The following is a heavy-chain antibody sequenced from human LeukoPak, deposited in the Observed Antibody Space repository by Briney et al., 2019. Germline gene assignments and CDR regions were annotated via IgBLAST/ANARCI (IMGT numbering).Heavy chain of an antibody. CDR3: ARHKHYDILTGYYPGPVFDY. CDR2: IYYSGST. V-gene: IGHV4-59*08. D-gene: IGHD3-9*01. J-gene: IGHJ4*02. Sequence: SETLPLTCTVSGGSISSYYWSWIRQPPGKGLEWIGYIYYSGSTNYNPSLKSRVTISVDTSKNQFSLKLSSATAADTAVYYCARHKHYDILTGYYPGPVFDYWGQGTLVTVS. CDR1: GGSISSYY.